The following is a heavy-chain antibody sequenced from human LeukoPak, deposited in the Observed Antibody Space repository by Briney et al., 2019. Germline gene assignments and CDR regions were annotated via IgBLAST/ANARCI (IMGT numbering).Heavy chain of an antibody. CDR2: IYYSGST. Sequence: PSQTLSLTCTVSGDSVSSESYYWSWIRQPPGKGLEWIGYIYYSGSTNYNPSLKSRVTISVDTSKNQFSLKLSSVTAADTAVYYCARDPSSGWYYFDYWGQGTLVTVSS. J-gene: IGHJ4*02. CDR1: GDSVSSESYY. D-gene: IGHD6-19*01. CDR3: ARDPSSGWYYFDY. V-gene: IGHV4-61*01.